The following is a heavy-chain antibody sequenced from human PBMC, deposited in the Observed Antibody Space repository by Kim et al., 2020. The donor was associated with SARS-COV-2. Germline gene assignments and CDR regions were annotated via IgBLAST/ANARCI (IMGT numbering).Heavy chain of an antibody. Sequence: SVKVSCKASGGTFSSYAISWVRQAPGQGLEWMGGIIPIFGTANYAQKFQGRVTITADESTSTAYMELSSLRSEDTAVYYCARGHYDYVWGSYRYLDYWGQGTLVTVSS. V-gene: IGHV1-69*13. CDR3: ARGHYDYVWGSYRYLDY. D-gene: IGHD3-16*02. CDR1: GGTFSSYA. J-gene: IGHJ4*02. CDR2: IIPIFGTA.